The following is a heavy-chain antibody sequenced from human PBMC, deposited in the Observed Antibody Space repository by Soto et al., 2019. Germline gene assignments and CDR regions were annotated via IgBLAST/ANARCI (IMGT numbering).Heavy chain of an antibody. D-gene: IGHD6-13*01. CDR3: ASKAIAAAGSPSYYYYYGMDV. J-gene: IGHJ6*02. Sequence: GXXGKVSCKASGYTFTSYYMHWVRQAPGQGLERNGIINPSGGSTSYAQKFQGRVTMTRDTSTSTVYMELSSLRSEDTAVYYCASKAIAAAGSPSYYYYYGMDVWGQGTTVTVSS. CDR2: INPSGGST. CDR1: GYTFTSYY. V-gene: IGHV1-46*01.